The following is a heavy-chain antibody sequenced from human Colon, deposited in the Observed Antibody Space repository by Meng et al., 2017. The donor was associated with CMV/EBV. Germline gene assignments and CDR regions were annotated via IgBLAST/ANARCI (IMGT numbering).Heavy chain of an antibody. Sequence: VQRCGPGGGLVHPRGSPNLSSAASGFTFSRFLMHWVRQAPGKGLVWVSRTNEDGTITNYADSVKGRFTISRDNAENTLYLQMNSLRAEDTAVYYCARDLSGASDFWGQGTLVTVSS. D-gene: IGHD7-27*01. V-gene: IGHV3-74*01. CDR1: GFTFSRFL. CDR2: TNEDGTIT. J-gene: IGHJ4*02. CDR3: ARDLSGASDF.